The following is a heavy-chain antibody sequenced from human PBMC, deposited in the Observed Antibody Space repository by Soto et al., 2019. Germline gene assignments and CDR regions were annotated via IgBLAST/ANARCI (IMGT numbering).Heavy chain of an antibody. J-gene: IGHJ4*02. Sequence: GESLKISCKAFGYTFTNHWIGWVRQMPGKGLEWMGIIFPDDSDSKYSPSSQGQVTFSVDKSISTAYLQWGSLKASDTAMYYCAREGFDYWGQGTLVTVSS. CDR2: IFPDDSDS. V-gene: IGHV5-51*01. CDR1: GYTFTNHW. CDR3: AREGFDY.